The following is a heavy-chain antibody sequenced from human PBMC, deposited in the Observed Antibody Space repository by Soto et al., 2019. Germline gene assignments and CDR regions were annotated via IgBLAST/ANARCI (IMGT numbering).Heavy chain of an antibody. CDR3: ARGYRTSWYWFDL. D-gene: IGHD6-13*01. CDR2: IYNSEST. CDR1: AGSVSGDTHY. Sequence: QAQLQESGPGPVKPSETLSLTCTVSAGSVSGDTHYWSWIRQPPGKGLEWIGYIYNSESTNYNPSLKSRVTISVDTTKNQFSLKLSSVTAADTPVYYCARGYRTSWYWFDLWGRGTLVTVSS. V-gene: IGHV4-61*01. J-gene: IGHJ2*01.